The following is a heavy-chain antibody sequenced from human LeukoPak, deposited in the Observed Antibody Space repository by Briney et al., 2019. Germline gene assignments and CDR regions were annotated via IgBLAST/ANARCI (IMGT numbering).Heavy chain of an antibody. CDR1: GFTFGSYA. J-gene: IGHJ4*02. Sequence: GRSLRLSCAAAGFTFGSYAMHWVRQAPGKGLEWVGVISYDGSNKYYADSVKGRFTISRDNSKNTLYLQMNRLTAEDTAVYYCASLGGYCSGGSCYEVFDYWGQGTLVTVSS. CDR3: ASLGGYCSGGSCYEVFDY. D-gene: IGHD2-15*01. CDR2: ISYDGSNK. V-gene: IGHV3-30*04.